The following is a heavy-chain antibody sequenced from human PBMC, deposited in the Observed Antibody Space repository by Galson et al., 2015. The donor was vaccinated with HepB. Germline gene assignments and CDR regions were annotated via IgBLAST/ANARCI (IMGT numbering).Heavy chain of an antibody. J-gene: IGHJ3*02. CDR2: ISGSGGST. CDR3: AKLMIVVVITDHDAFDI. V-gene: IGHV3-23*01. Sequence: SLRLSCAASGFTFSSYAMSWVRQAPGKGLEWVSAISGSGGSTYYADSVKGRFTISRDNSKNTLYLQMNSLRAEDTAVYYCAKLMIVVVITDHDAFDIWGLGTMVTVSS. CDR1: GFTFSSYA. D-gene: IGHD3-22*01.